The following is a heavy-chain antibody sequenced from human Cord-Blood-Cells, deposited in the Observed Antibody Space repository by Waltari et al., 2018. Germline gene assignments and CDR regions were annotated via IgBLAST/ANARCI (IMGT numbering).Heavy chain of an antibody. V-gene: IGHV1-18*01. J-gene: IGHJ3*02. CDR3: AGGEYGYYVEVAFDI. CDR1: GYTFTSYG. Sequence: QVQLVQSRAEVKKPGASVKVSCKASGYTFTSYGISWVRQAPGQGLEWMGWIRAYNGNTNIATKLPGRVTMTPEPSTSTAFMELRRLRSDDTAVDYCAGGEYGYYVEVAFDIWGQGTMVTVSS. CDR2: IRAYNGNT. D-gene: IGHD4-17*01.